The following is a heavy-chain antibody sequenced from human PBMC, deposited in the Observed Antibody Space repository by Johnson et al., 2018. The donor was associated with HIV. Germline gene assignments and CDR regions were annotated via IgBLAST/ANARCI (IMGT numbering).Heavy chain of an antibody. CDR3: ARSQVAATSEGAFDI. Sequence: QVQLVESGGGVVQPGRSLRLSCAASGFTFSSYGMHWVRQAPGKGLEWVAVISYDGCNKYYADSVKGRFTISRDNSKNTLYLQMNSLRAEDTAVYYCARSQVAATSEGAFDIWGQGTMVTVSS. CDR1: GFTFSSYG. CDR2: ISYDGCNK. J-gene: IGHJ3*02. V-gene: IGHV3-30*03. D-gene: IGHD2-15*01.